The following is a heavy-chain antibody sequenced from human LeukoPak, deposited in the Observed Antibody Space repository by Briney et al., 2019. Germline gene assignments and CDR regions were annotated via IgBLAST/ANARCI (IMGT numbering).Heavy chain of an antibody. CDR1: GYTFTDYY. CDR3: ARDWGASFYDSSGLVDY. CDR2: INPNSDYT. D-gene: IGHD3-22*01. V-gene: IGHV1-2*02. Sequence: ASVRVSCKASGYTFTDYYIHWVRQAPGQGLEWMGWINPNSDYTFYAQKFQGRVTLTRDTSISTAYMELSRLRSDDTAVYYCARDWGASFYDSSGLVDYWGQGTLVTVSS. J-gene: IGHJ4*02.